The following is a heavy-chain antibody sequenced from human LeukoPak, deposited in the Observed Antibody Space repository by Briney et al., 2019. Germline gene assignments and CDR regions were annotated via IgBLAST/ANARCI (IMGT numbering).Heavy chain of an antibody. CDR1: GFTFSSYG. Sequence: GGSLRLSCAASGFTFSSYGMHWVRQAPGKGLEWVAVISYDGSNKYYADSVKGRFTISRDNSKNTLYLQMNSLRAEDTAVYYCAKTPHIAAAGPFDYWGQGTLVTVSS. J-gene: IGHJ4*02. V-gene: IGHV3-30*18. CDR3: AKTPHIAAAGPFDY. CDR2: ISYDGSNK. D-gene: IGHD6-13*01.